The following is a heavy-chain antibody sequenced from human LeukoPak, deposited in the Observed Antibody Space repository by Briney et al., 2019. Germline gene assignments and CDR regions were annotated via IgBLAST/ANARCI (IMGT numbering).Heavy chain of an antibody. J-gene: IGHJ4*02. CDR1: GFTFSSYW. Sequence: GGSLRLSCAASGFTFSSYWMNWARQAPGKGLEWVSSISSSSSYIYYADSVKGRFTISRDNAKNSLYLQMNSLRAEDTAVYYCAPLVFALDSDYWGQGTLVTVSS. CDR3: APLVFALDSDY. CDR2: ISSSSSYI. V-gene: IGHV3-21*01. D-gene: IGHD6-13*01.